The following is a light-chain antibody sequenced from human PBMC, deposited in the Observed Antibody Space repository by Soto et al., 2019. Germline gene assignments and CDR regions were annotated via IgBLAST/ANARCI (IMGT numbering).Light chain of an antibody. CDR2: KVS. Sequence: DVMMTQSPLSLPVTLGQPASISCRSSQSLVSSDGNTYLNWFQQRPGQSPRRLIYKVSNRDSGVPERFRGSGSGTDFTLKISRVEAEDVGVYYCLQGSHWPWTFGQGTKVEI. CDR3: LQGSHWPWT. CDR1: QSLVSSDGNTY. V-gene: IGKV2-30*01. J-gene: IGKJ1*01.